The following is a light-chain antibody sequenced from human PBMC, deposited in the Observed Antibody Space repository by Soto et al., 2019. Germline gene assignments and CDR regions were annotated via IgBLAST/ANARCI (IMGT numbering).Light chain of an antibody. CDR1: SSNIGSNY. CDR3: AAWDDSLSGGV. Sequence: QSVLTQPPSASGTPGQRVTISCSGSSSNIGSNYVYWYQQLPGTAPKLLIYSNNQRPSGVPDRFSGPKSGTSASLAISGLRSEDEADYYCAAWDDSLSGGVFGTGTKVTVL. CDR2: SNN. V-gene: IGLV1-47*02. J-gene: IGLJ1*01.